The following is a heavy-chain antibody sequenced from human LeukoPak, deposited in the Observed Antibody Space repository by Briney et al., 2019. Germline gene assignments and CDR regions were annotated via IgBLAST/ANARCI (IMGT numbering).Heavy chain of an antibody. CDR3: ARGSVVPAAIFGY. CDR2: IYYSGST. J-gene: IGHJ4*02. V-gene: IGHV4-59*01. D-gene: IGHD2-2*01. Sequence: SETLSLTCTVSGGSISSYYWSWIRQPPGKGLEWIGYIYYSGSTNYSPSLKSRVTISVDTSKNQFSLKLSSVTAADTAVYYCARGSVVPAAIFGYWGQGTLVTVSS. CDR1: GGSISSYY.